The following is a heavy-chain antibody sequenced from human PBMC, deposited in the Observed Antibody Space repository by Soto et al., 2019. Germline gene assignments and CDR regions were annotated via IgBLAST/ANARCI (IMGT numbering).Heavy chain of an antibody. CDR2: IYTTGST. J-gene: IGHJ6*02. V-gene: IGHV4-4*07. Sequence: PTETLSLTCNAYGGPISRYYWSWIRQPAGKPLEWIGRIYTTGSTNYSPSLKSRVTMSIDTSKSQFSLKVSSVTAADTAVYYCAREGSIVFGLDDWGQGTTVTVP. D-gene: IGHD2-15*01. CDR1: GGPISRYY. CDR3: AREGSIVFGLDD.